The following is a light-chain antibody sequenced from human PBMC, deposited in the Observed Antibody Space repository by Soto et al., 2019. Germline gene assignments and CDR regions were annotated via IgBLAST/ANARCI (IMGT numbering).Light chain of an antibody. CDR1: SSYVGGYNY. CDR2: GVN. CDR3: SSYTSISTYV. J-gene: IGLJ1*01. Sequence: QSVLTQPASVSGSPGQSITISCTGTSSYVGGYNYVSWYQQHPGKAPKLMIYGVNNRPSGVSNRFSGSKSGNTASLTISGLQTEDDADYYCSSYTSISTYVFGTGTKVTVL. V-gene: IGLV2-14*03.